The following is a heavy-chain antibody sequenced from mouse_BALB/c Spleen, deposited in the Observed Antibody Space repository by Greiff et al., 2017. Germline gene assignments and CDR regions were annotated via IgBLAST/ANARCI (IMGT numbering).Heavy chain of an antibody. CDR3: ARWLRYAMDY. J-gene: IGHJ4*01. D-gene: IGHD2-2*01. Sequence: EVQLVESGGGLVQPGGSRKLSCAASGFTFSSFGMHWVRQAPEKGLEWVAYISSGSSTIYYADTVKGRFTISRDNPKNTLFLQMTSLRSEDTAMYYCARWLRYAMDYWGQGTSVTVSS. CDR2: ISSGSSTI. CDR1: GFTFSSFG. V-gene: IGHV5-17*02.